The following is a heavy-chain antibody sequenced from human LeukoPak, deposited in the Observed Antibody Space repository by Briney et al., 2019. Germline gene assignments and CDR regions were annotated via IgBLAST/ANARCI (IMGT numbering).Heavy chain of an antibody. CDR2: INTNTGNP. D-gene: IGHD6-19*01. CDR1: GYTFTSYA. Sequence: ASVKVSCKASGYTFTSYAMNWVRQAPGQGLEWMGWINTNTGNPTYAQGFTGRFVFSLDTSVSTAYLQISSLKAEDTAVYYCARRILSSGWYGVWDYYYYYMDVWGKGTTVTVSS. V-gene: IGHV7-4-1*02. J-gene: IGHJ6*03. CDR3: ARRILSSGWYGVWDYYYYYMDV.